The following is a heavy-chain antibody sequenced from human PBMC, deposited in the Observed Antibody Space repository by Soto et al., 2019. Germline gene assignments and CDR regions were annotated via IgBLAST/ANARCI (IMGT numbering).Heavy chain of an antibody. D-gene: IGHD3-3*01. J-gene: IGHJ6*02. CDR1: GFTFSSYG. V-gene: IGHV3-30*18. CDR3: AKDLTHNYDFWSGPNVYYYGMDV. Sequence: GGSLRLSCAASGFTFSSYGMHWVRQAPGKGLEWVAVISYDGSNKYYADSVKGRFTISRDNSKNTLYLQMNSLRAEDTAVYYCAKDLTHNYDFWSGPNVYYYGMDVWGQGTTVTVSS. CDR2: ISYDGSNK.